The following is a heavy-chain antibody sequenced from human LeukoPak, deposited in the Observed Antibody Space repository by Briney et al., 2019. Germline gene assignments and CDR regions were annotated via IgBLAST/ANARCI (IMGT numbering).Heavy chain of an antibody. CDR1: GYSFTSYW. V-gene: IGHV5-51*01. J-gene: IGHJ1*01. CDR3: ARGGYSSGWYPGYFQH. Sequence: GESLKISCKGSGYSFTSYWIGWVRQMPGKGLEWMGIIYPGDSDTRYSPSFQGQVTISADKSISTAYLQWSSLKASDTAMYYCARGGYSSGWYPGYFQHWGQGTLVTVSS. CDR2: IYPGDSDT. D-gene: IGHD6-19*01.